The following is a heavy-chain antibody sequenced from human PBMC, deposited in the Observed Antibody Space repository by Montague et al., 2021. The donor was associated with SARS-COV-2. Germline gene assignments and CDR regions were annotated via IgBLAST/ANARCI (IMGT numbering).Heavy chain of an antibody. D-gene: IGHD1-26*01. J-gene: IGHJ1*01. Sequence: SETLSLTCSVSGASSRTYYRNWIRQAPGKGLEWIGYIYYSGSTNYNPSLKSRVTISVDTSKNQFSLNLSSVTAADTAVYYCARHVSGSLTHFHHWGQGSLVTVSS. CDR3: ARHVSGSLTHFHH. CDR2: IYYSGST. V-gene: IGHV4-59*08. CDR1: GASSRTYY.